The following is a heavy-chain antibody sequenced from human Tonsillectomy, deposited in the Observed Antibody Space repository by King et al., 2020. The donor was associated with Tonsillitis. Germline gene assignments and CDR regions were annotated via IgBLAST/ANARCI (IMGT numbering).Heavy chain of an antibody. J-gene: IGHJ4*02. V-gene: IGHV4-59*01. CDR2: IHYTGST. CDR3: ARVHGDGYTDY. CDR1: GGSISSFY. Sequence: VQLQESGPGLVKPSETLSLTCTVSGGSISSFYWSWIRPPPGKGLEWIGYIHYTGSTNYNASLKSRVTISVDSSKNQLSLNLSSVTAADTAVYFCARVHGDGYTDYWGQGTLVTVSS. D-gene: IGHD5-24*01.